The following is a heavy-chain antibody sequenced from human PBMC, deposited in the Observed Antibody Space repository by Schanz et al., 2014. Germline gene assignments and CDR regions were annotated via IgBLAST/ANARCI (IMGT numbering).Heavy chain of an antibody. D-gene: IGHD4-4*01. J-gene: IGHJ6*02. CDR3: AKDRQTTVNRVGYYYGMDV. V-gene: IGHV3-33*06. CDR1: GFTFSSYG. Sequence: QVQLVESGGGVVQPGRSLRLSCATSGFTFSSYGMHWVRQAPGKGLEWVAVIWFDGNNKYYADSVKGRFTISRDNSKNTLYLQMNSLRAEDTALYYCAKDRQTTVNRVGYYYGMDVWGQGTLVTVSS. CDR2: IWFDGNNK.